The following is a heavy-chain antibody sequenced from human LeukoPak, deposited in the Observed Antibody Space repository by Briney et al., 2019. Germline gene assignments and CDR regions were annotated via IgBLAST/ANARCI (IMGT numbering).Heavy chain of an antibody. V-gene: IGHV3-23*01. CDR2: ISGSGGST. J-gene: IGHJ4*02. D-gene: IGHD2-2*01. CDR3: AKDRYCSSPSCCTAL. Sequence: PGGSLRLSCAASGFTFSSYAMSWVRQAPGRGLEWVSAISGSGGSTYYADSVKGRFTISRDNSKNTLYLQMNSLRAEDTAVYYCAKDRYCSSPSCCTALGGQGPLVTVSS. CDR1: GFTFSSYA.